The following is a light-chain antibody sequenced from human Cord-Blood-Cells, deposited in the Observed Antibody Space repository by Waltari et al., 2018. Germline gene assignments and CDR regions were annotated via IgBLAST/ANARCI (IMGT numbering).Light chain of an antibody. V-gene: IGKV1-5*03. CDR1: QSISSW. J-gene: IGKJ2*03. CDR2: KAS. CDR3: QQYNSYSYS. Sequence: DIQITQSPSTLSASVEDRVTITCRASQSISSWLAWYQQKPGKAPKLLIYKASSLESGVPSRFSGSGSGTEFTLTISSLQPDDFATYYCQQYNSYSYSFGQGTKLEIK.